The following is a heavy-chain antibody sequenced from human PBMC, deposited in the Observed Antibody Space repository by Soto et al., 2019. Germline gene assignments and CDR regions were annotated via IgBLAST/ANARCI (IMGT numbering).Heavy chain of an antibody. CDR2: IYYSGST. Sequence: PSETLSPTCTVSGGSISSSSYFWGWIRQPPGKGLEWIGSIYYSGSTYYNPSLKSRVTVSVDTSKNQFSLKLSSVTAADTAVYYCARHPSDFWFDPWGQGTLVTVSS. J-gene: IGHJ5*02. CDR1: GGSISSSSYF. V-gene: IGHV4-39*01. D-gene: IGHD2-21*02. CDR3: ARHPSDFWFDP.